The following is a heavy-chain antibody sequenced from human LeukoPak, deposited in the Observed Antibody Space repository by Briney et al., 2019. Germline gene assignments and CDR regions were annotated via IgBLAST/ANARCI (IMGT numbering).Heavy chain of an antibody. CDR1: GGTFSSYA. CDR2: IIPIPGIA. Sequence: SVKVSCKASGGTFSSYAISWVRQTPGQGLEWMGGIIPIPGIANYAQKFQGRVTITADKSTSTAYMELSSLRSEDTAVYYCARAPAIIVGAAFDYWGQGTLVTVSS. V-gene: IGHV1-69*04. D-gene: IGHD1-26*01. J-gene: IGHJ4*02. CDR3: ARAPAIIVGAAFDY.